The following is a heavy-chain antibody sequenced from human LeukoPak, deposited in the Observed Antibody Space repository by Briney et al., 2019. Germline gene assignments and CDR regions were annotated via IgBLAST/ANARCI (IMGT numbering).Heavy chain of an antibody. V-gene: IGHV4-34*01. Sequence: SKTLSLTCAVYGGSFSGYYWSWIRQPPGKGLEWIGEINHSGSTNYNPSLKSRVTISVDTSKNQFSLKLSSVTAADTAVYYCASGDNSSGYLFDYWGQGTLVTVSS. D-gene: IGHD3-22*01. CDR1: GGSFSGYY. CDR3: ASGDNSSGYLFDY. J-gene: IGHJ4*02. CDR2: INHSGST.